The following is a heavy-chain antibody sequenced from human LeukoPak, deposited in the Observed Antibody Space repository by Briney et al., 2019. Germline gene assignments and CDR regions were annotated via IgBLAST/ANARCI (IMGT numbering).Heavy chain of an antibody. D-gene: IGHD2-8*01. Sequence: PSETLPLTSTVSGGSLRSYYWTWFRQPPGKTLEWIGYIYYSGTTNYNPSFQSRVTMSVDTSKNQFSLRLSSVTAADTAVYFCASVDDTYGTSFDYWGQGTLVTVSS. CDR1: GGSLRSYY. J-gene: IGHJ4*02. CDR3: ASVDDTYGTSFDY. CDR2: IYYSGTT. V-gene: IGHV4-59*01.